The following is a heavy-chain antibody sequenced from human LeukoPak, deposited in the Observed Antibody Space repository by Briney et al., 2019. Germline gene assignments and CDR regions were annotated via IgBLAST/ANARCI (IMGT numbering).Heavy chain of an antibody. CDR2: IYPGDSDT. J-gene: IGHJ4*02. CDR3: ARSGAAAASFDY. Sequence: GASLQISCKGSGYSFSTYWIAWVRQMPGKGLEWMGIIYPGDSDTRYSPSFQGQVTISADKSISTAYLQWSSLKASDTAIYYCARSGAAAASFDYWGQGTLVTVSS. CDR1: GYSFSTYW. D-gene: IGHD6-13*01. V-gene: IGHV5-51*01.